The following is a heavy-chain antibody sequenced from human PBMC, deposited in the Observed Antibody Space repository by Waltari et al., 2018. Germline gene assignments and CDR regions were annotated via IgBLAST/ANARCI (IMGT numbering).Heavy chain of an antibody. CDR2: FGPEDGET. V-gene: IGHV1-24*01. D-gene: IGHD3-10*01. J-gene: IGHJ4*02. Sequence: QVQLVQSGAEVKKPGASVKVSCKVSGHPLTELSMHWVRQAPGKGLEWMGGFGPEDGETIYAQKFQGRVTMTVDTSTDTAYMELTSLRSEDTAVYYCATDLFASGMWGQGTLVTVSS. CDR3: ATDLFASGM. CDR1: GHPLTELS.